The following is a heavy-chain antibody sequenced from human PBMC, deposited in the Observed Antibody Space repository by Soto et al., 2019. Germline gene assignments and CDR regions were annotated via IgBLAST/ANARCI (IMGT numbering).Heavy chain of an antibody. CDR1: GYTFTGYY. V-gene: IGHV1-2*04. CDR3: ARTSMQSRGYSYGHGGVDV. D-gene: IGHD5-18*01. CDR2: INPNSGGT. Sequence: ASVKVSCKASGYTFTGYYMHWVRQAPGQGLEWMGWINPNSGGTNYAQKFQGWVTMTRDTSISTAYMELSSLKASDTAMYYCARTSMQSRGYSYGHGGVDVWGQGTTVTVSS. J-gene: IGHJ6*02.